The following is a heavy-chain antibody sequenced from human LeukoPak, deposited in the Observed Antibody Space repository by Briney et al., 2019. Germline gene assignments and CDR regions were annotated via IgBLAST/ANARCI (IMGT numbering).Heavy chain of an antibody. CDR2: ISAYNGNT. D-gene: IGHD6-13*01. CDR1: GYTFTSYG. CDR3: ARDGIAAAARNWFDP. Sequence: GASVKVSCKASGYTFTSYGISWVRQAPGQGLEWMGWISAYNGNTNYAQKLQGRVTMTTDTSTSTAYMELRSLRSDDTAVYYCARDGIAAAARNWFDPWGQGTLVTVSS. V-gene: IGHV1-18*01. J-gene: IGHJ5*02.